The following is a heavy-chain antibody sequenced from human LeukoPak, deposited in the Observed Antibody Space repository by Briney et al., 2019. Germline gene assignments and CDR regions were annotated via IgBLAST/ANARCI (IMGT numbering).Heavy chain of an antibody. D-gene: IGHD5-18*01. J-gene: IGHJ4*02. CDR2: ISYSGNT. CDR3: ARCYLRGYSYGYRY. Sequence: SETLSLTCTVSGGSIISSDYHWGWVRQPPGKGLEWIGTISYSGNTDYNPSLRSRVTISVDTSNNQFSLRLGSVTAADTAVYYCARCYLRGYSYGYRYWGQGTLVTVSS. V-gene: IGHV4-39*01. CDR1: GGSIISSDYH.